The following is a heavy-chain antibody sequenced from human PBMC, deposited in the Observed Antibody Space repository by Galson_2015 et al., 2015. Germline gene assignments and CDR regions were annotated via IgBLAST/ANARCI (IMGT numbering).Heavy chain of an antibody. J-gene: IGHJ4*02. CDR1: GFTFSSYA. V-gene: IGHV3-23*01. Sequence: SLRLSCAASGFTFSSYAMSWVRQAPGKGLGWVSAISGSDGSTYYADSVKGRFTISRDNSKSTLYLLMNSLRAEDTAVYYCAKDGCSFTSCYVNEWGQGTLVTVSS. CDR2: ISGSDGST. D-gene: IGHD2-2*01. CDR3: AKDGCSFTSCYVNE.